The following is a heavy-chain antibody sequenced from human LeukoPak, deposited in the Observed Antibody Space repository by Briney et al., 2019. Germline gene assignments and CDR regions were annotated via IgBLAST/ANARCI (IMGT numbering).Heavy chain of an antibody. Sequence: GGSLRLSCAASEFTFSSYAMSWVRQAPGKGLEWVSGISGSGGSTYYADSVKGRFTISRDNSKNTVYLQMNSLRVEDTAVYYCARELSPAVKFYFDSWGQGTQVTVSS. CDR3: ARELSPAVKFYFDS. CDR1: EFTFSSYA. V-gene: IGHV3-23*01. J-gene: IGHJ4*02. D-gene: IGHD2/OR15-2a*01. CDR2: ISGSGGST.